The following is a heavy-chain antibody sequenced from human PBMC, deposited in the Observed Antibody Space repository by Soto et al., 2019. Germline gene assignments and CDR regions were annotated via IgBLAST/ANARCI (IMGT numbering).Heavy chain of an antibody. D-gene: IGHD1-1*01. Sequence: QVQLQQWGAGLLKPSETLSLTCAVYGGFVSSGSYYWSWIRQPPGKGLEWIGEMSYSGGTHFNPSLKSRVTISVDTSKNQFSLKMSSVTAADTALYYCARVERGTATTVVDAFDIWGQGTMVTVSS. CDR1: GGFVSSGSYY. CDR2: MSYSGGT. J-gene: IGHJ3*02. V-gene: IGHV4-34*01. CDR3: ARVERGTATTVVDAFDI.